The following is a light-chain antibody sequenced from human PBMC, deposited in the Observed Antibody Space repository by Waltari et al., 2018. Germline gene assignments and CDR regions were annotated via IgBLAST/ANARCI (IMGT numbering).Light chain of an antibody. CDR2: WAS. CDR1: QSVLYSSNNKNY. CDR3: QQYYSTPQT. Sequence: DIVMTQSPDSLAVSLGERATINCKSSQSVLYSSNNKNYLAWYQQKPGRPPKLLIYWASTRESGVPDRFSGSGSGTDFTLTIRSLQAEDVAVYYCQQYYSTPQTFGQGTKLEIK. V-gene: IGKV4-1*01. J-gene: IGKJ2*01.